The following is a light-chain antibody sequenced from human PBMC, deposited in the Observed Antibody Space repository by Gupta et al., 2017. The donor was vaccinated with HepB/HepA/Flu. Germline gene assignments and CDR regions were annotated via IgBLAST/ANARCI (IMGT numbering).Light chain of an antibody. J-gene: IGKJ5*01. CDR3: QQRSNWPALT. Sequence: EIVLTQSPATLSLSPGERATLSCRASQSVSSYLAWYQQKPGQAPRLLIYDASNRATGIPARFSGSGCGKDFTLTISSREQEDFAVYYCQQRSNWPALTFGQGTRLEIK. CDR2: DAS. V-gene: IGKV3-11*01. CDR1: QSVSSY.